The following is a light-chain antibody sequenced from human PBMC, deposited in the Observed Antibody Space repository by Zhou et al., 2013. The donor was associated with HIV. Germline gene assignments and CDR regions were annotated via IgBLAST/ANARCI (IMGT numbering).Light chain of an antibody. CDR2: GNS. CDR3: SSYTTNSLYV. J-gene: IGLJ1*01. CDR1: SSNIGAGYD. Sequence: QSVLTQPPSVSGAPGQRVTISCTGSSSNIGAGYDVHWYQQLPGTAPKLLIYGNSNRPSGVSDRFSGSKSANTASLIISGLQAEDEAHYYCSSYTTNSLYVFGNGTGVTVL. V-gene: IGLV1-40*01.